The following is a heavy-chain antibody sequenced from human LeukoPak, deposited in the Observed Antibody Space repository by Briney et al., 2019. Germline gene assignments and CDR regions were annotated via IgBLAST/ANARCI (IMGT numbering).Heavy chain of an antibody. D-gene: IGHD3-22*01. CDR3: AHCMDYFDNSGYYTFDY. V-gene: IGHV2-5*02. CDR1: GFSLSTSGVG. J-gene: IGHJ4*02. Sequence: SGPTLVKPTQTLTVTCTFSGFSLSTSGVGVGWIRQPPGKPLEWLALISWDDDKRYNPHLKNRLTIAKDTSKNQVVLTLTNMDPVDTATYYCAHCMDYFDNSGYYTFDYWGLGTLVTVSS. CDR2: ISWDDDK.